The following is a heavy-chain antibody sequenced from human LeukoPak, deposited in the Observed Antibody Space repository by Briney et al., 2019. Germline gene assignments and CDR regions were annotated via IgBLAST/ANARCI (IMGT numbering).Heavy chain of an antibody. V-gene: IGHV3-11*01. J-gene: IGHJ4*02. CDR1: GFTFTDYY. CDR3: ARDGRILYRPVDY. D-gene: IGHD2-8*01. CDR2: ISSTGRII. Sequence: NPGGSLRLSCAASGFTFTDYYMSWIRQAPGKGLEWVSYISSTGRIIYYADSLEGRFTISRDNAKNSLYLQMNSLRAEDTAVYYCARDGRILYRPVDYWGQGTLVTVSS.